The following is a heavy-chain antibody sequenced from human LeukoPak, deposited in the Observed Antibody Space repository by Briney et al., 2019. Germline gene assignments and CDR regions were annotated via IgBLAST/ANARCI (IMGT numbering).Heavy chain of an antibody. CDR2: IYYSGST. CDR3: ANGGYCSSTSCYPNWFDP. CDR1: GGSISSYY. V-gene: IGHV4-59*01. D-gene: IGHD2-2*01. J-gene: IGHJ5*02. Sequence: SETLSLXCTVSGGSISSYYWSWIRQPPGKGLEWIGYIYYSGSTNYNPSLKSRVTISVDTSKNQFSLKLSSVTAADTAVYYCANGGYCSSTSCYPNWFDPWGQGTLVTVSS.